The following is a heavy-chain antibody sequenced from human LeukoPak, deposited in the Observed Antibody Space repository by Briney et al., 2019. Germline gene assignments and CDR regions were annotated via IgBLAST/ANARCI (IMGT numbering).Heavy chain of an antibody. V-gene: IGHV4-59*01. D-gene: IGHD4-17*01. CDR3: ARTGSTVTMLYPFDH. CDR2: NHYSGGT. J-gene: IGHJ4*02. CDR1: GGSIRSYY. Sequence: SETLSLTCTVSGGSIRSYYWSWIRQPPGKGLEWIGYNHYSGGTKHNPSLKSRVSISVDTSKNQFYLKLSSVTAADTAVYYCARTGSTVTMLYPFDHWGQGTLVTVPS.